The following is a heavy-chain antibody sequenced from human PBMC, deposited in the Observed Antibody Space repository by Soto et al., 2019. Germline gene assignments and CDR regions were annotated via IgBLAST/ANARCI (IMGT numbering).Heavy chain of an antibody. Sequence: QVQLQQWGAGLLRPSETLSLTCAVYGGSFSGYYWTWIRQPPGKGLEWIGEINHGGSTTYNPSLKSRVTISVDTSRDQFSLSLSSVTAADTAVYFCARGGLHRGNYYIFDYWGQGALVTVSS. V-gene: IGHV4-34*01. CDR1: GGSFSGYY. CDR2: INHGGST. J-gene: IGHJ4*02. CDR3: ARGGLHRGNYYIFDY. D-gene: IGHD3-22*01.